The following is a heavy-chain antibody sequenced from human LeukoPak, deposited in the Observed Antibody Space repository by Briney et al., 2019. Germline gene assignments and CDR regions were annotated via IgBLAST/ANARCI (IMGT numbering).Heavy chain of an antibody. CDR2: INWNGGST. D-gene: IGHD6-13*01. Sequence: GGSLRLSCAASGFTFSSYSMNWVRQAPGKGLEWVSGINWNGGSTGYADSVKGRFTISRDNAKNSLYLQMNSLRAEDTALYYCARAPYSSSWSYYYYYYMDVWGKGTTVTVSS. V-gene: IGHV3-20*04. CDR3: ARAPYSSSWSYYYYYYMDV. CDR1: GFTFSSYS. J-gene: IGHJ6*03.